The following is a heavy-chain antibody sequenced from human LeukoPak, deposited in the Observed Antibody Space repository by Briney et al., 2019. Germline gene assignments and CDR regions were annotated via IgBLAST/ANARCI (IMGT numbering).Heavy chain of an antibody. Sequence: GGSLRLSCAVSGITLSNYGMSWVRQAPGKGLEWVAGISGSGGGTNYADSVKGRFTISRDNPKNTLYLQMNSLGAEDTAVYFCAKRGVVIRVILVGFHKEAYYFDSWGQGALVTVSS. CDR2: ISGSGGGT. CDR3: AKRGVVIRVILVGFHKEAYYFDS. CDR1: GITLSNYG. J-gene: IGHJ4*02. D-gene: IGHD3-22*01. V-gene: IGHV3-23*01.